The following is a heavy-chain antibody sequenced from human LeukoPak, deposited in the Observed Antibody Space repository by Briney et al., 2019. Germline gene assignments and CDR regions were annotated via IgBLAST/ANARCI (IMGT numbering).Heavy chain of an antibody. CDR1: GCSVISGSYY. J-gene: IGHJ4*02. V-gene: IGHV4-61*01. CDR3: ATSGGFNSPRHY. CDR2: IYYNGTT. Sequence: SETLSLTCTVSGCSVISGSYYWSWIRQPPGKRLEWIGYIYYNGTTNYNPSLRNRVAISIDTSKNQFSLKLNSATAADTAVYYCATSGGFNSPRHYWGQGTLVTVSS. D-gene: IGHD3-16*01.